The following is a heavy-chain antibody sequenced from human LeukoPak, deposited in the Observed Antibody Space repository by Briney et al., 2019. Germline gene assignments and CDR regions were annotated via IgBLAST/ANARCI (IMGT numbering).Heavy chain of an antibody. D-gene: IGHD3-22*01. Sequence: GSLRLSCAASGFTFSAYWMHWVRQVPGKGLVWVPHISSDGSTTTYAGSVKGRFTTSRDNARNTLFLQMKSLSAEDTAVYYCAIGKYYYDSSCYYYCPPDFDYWGQGTLVTVSS. CDR3: AIGKYYYDSSCYYYCPPDFDY. J-gene: IGHJ4*02. CDR2: ISSDGSTT. CDR1: GFTFSAYW. V-gene: IGHV3-74*03.